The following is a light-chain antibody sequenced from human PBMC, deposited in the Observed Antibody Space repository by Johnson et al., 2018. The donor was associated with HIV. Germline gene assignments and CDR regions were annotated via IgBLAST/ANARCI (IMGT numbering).Light chain of an antibody. J-gene: IGLJ1*01. CDR2: ENN. Sequence: SVLTQPPSVSAAPGQKVTISCSGSSSNIGSTSVSWYQQLPGTAPKLLIYENNERPSGIPDRFSGSKSGTSATLGITGLQPGDEADYYCGTWDSSLSGLYVFGTGTKVTVL. CDR3: GTWDSSLSGLYV. CDR1: SSNIGSTS. V-gene: IGLV1-51*02.